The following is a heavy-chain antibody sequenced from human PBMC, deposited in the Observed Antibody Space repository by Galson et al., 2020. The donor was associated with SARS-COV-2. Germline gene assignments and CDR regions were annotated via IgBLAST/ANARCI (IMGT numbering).Heavy chain of an antibody. CDR2: FDPEDGET. Sequence: ASVKVSCKVSGYTLTELSMHWVRQAPGKGLEWMGGFDPEDGETIYAQKFQGRVTMTEDTSTDTAYMELSSLRSEDTAVYYCATSLAVAGFLPNRHYYYYGKDVWGQGTTVTVSS. CDR3: ATSLAVAGFLPNRHYYYYGKDV. J-gene: IGHJ6*02. CDR1: GYTLTELS. V-gene: IGHV1-24*01. D-gene: IGHD6-19*01.